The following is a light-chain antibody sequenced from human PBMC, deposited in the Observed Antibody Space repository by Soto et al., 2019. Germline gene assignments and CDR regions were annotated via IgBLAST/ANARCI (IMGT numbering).Light chain of an antibody. CDR3: SSYTSSSTL. Sequence: LAQPASVSGSPGQSITISCTGTSSDVGSYNYVSWYQQHPGKAPKLMIYEVSDRPSGISSRFSGSKSGNTASLTISGLQTEDEADYYCSSYTSSSTLFGTGTKVTV. CDR1: SSDVGSYNY. V-gene: IGLV2-14*01. CDR2: EVS. J-gene: IGLJ1*01.